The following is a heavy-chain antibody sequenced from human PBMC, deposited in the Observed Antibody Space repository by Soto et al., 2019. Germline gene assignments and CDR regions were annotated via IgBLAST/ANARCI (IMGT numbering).Heavy chain of an antibody. J-gene: IGHJ4*02. D-gene: IGHD2-15*01. CDR1: GGSFSGYY. CDR3: AVVLGTFDY. V-gene: IGHV4-34*01. Sequence: SETLSLTCAVYGGSFSGYYWSWIRQPPGKGLEWIGEINHSGSTNYNPSLKSRVTISVDTSKNQFSLKLSSVTAADTAVYYCAVVLGTFDYWGQGTLVTVSS. CDR2: INHSGST.